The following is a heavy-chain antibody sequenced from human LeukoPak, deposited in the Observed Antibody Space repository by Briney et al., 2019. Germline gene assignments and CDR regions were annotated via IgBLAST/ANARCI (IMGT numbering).Heavy chain of an antibody. CDR2: IYFSGST. D-gene: IGHD6-19*01. J-gene: IGHJ3*02. CDR3: ARWSSGFGI. V-gene: IGHV4-59*01. CDR1: GGSISSDY. Sequence: SETLSLTCTVSGGSISSDYWSWIRQPPGKGLEWIGYIYFSGSTTYNPSLRSRLTISVDTSKNQFSLRLTPVTAADTAVYYCARWSSGFGIWGQGTMVTVS.